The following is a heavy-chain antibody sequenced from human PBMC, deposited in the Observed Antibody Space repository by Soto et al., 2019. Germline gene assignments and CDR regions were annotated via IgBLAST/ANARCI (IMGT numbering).Heavy chain of an antibody. J-gene: IGHJ3*02. Sequence: QVQLQESGPGLVKPSQTLSLTCTVSGGSISTGGYYWSWIRQHPGRGLEWIGYIYHSGMTFSNPSLQSPVAISIDPSKNKSSLKLSSVTAADTAVYYCATVRWELHNAFDILGQGTMVSVSS. CDR2: IYHSGMT. CDR1: GGSISTGGYY. V-gene: IGHV4-31*01. D-gene: IGHD1-26*01. CDR3: ATVRWELHNAFDI.